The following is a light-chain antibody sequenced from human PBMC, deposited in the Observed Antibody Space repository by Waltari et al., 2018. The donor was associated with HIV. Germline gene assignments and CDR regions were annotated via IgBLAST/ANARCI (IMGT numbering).Light chain of an antibody. Sequence: TQLTQSPSFISASVEDRVTITCRASQAISSNLAWYQQKPGQAPTLLIYAASSLPSGVPSRFSGSGSGTEFTLTIRSLQPEDFATYYCQHLNSYPPFTFGPGTTVD. CDR1: QAISSN. CDR3: QHLNSYPPFT. J-gene: IGKJ3*01. CDR2: AAS. V-gene: IGKV1-9*01.